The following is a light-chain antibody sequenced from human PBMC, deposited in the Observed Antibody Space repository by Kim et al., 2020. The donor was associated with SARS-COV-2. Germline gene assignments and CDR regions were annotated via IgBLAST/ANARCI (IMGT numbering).Light chain of an antibody. V-gene: IGLV2-14*01. CDR2: EVT. CDR1: NTDIGGYNY. J-gene: IGLJ2*01. Sequence: QSALTQPASVSGSPGQTITISCTGSNTDIGGYNYVSWYQQHPGKAPKLVIYEVTNRPAGVSNRFSGSKSGNTASLTISGLQTEDEADYFCSSYTRNSPVLFGGGTQLTVL. CDR3: SSYTRNSPVL.